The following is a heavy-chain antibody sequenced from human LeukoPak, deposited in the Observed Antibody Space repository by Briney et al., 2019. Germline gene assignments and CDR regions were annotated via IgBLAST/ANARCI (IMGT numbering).Heavy chain of an antibody. CDR1: GFTFDDYA. V-gene: IGHV3-43D*03. D-gene: IGHD3-22*01. CDR2: ISWDGGST. J-gene: IGHJ4*02. Sequence: GGSLRLSCAASGFTFDDYAMHWVRQAPGKGLEWVSLISWDGGSTYYADSVKGRFTISRDNSKNSLYLQVNSLRAEDTALYYCAKDMGGYYLDYWGQGTLVTVSS. CDR3: AKDMGGYYLDY.